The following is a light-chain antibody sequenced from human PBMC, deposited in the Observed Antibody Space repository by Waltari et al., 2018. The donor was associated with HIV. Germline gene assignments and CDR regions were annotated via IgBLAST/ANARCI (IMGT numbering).Light chain of an antibody. CDR1: SCDVGGYNY. CDR3: SSYAGRV. CDR2: EVT. J-gene: IGLJ1*01. Sequence: QSALTQPPSASGSPGQSVTISCTGTSCDVGGYNYVSWYQQHPGKAPKLMIYEVTTRPSGVPDRFSGSKSGNTASLTVSGLQAEDESDYYCSSYAGRVFGTGTKVTVL. V-gene: IGLV2-8*01.